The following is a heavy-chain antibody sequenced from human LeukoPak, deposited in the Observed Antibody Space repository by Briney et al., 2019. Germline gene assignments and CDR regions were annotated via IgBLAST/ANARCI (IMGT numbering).Heavy chain of an antibody. V-gene: IGHV1-24*01. D-gene: IGHD3-22*01. Sequence: ASVKVSCKVSGYTLTELSMHWVRQAPGKGLEWMGGFDPEDGETIYAQKFQGGVTMTEDTSTDTAYMELSSLRSEDTAVYYCATTLPDYYDSSGYYYYWGQGTLVTVSS. CDR2: FDPEDGET. J-gene: IGHJ4*02. CDR1: GYTLTELS. CDR3: ATTLPDYYDSSGYYYY.